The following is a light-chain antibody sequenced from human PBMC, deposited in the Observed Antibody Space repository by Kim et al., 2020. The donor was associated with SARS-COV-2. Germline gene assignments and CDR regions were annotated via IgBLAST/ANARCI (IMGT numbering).Light chain of an antibody. CDR3: QQYYSTPLT. Sequence: DTINCKSSQSVLYSSNNKNYLTWYQQKPGQPPKLLIYWASTRESGVPDRFSGSGSGTDFTLTISSLQAEDAAVYYCQQYYSTPLTFGGGTKVDIK. CDR2: WAS. V-gene: IGKV4-1*01. J-gene: IGKJ4*01. CDR1: QSVLYSSNNKNY.